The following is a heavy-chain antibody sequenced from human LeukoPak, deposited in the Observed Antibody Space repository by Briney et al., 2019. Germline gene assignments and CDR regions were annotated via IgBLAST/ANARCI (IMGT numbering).Heavy chain of an antibody. J-gene: IGHJ4*02. V-gene: IGHV3-30*02. CDR3: AKGGDYYDSSGPPSDLDY. Sequence: GGSLRLSCAASGFTFSSYGMHWVRQAPGKGLEWLAFIRYDGSNKYYADSVKGRFTISRDNSKNTLYLQMNSLRAEDTAVYYCAKGGDYYDSSGPPSDLDYWGQGTLVTVSS. D-gene: IGHD3-22*01. CDR2: IRYDGSNK. CDR1: GFTFSSYG.